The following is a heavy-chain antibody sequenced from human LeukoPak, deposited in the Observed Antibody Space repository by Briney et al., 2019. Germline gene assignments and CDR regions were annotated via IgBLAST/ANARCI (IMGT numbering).Heavy chain of an antibody. J-gene: IGHJ4*02. D-gene: IGHD3-9*01. CDR3: ARSGYDILTGDYLTFDY. Sequence: PSETLSLTCTVSGGSISSYYWSWIRQPPGKGLEWIGYIYYSGSTNYNPSFKSRVTISADTSINTFSLKLSSVTAADTAVYYCARSGYDILTGDYLTFDYWGQGTRVTVSS. V-gene: IGHV4-59*01. CDR2: IYYSGST. CDR1: GGSISSYY.